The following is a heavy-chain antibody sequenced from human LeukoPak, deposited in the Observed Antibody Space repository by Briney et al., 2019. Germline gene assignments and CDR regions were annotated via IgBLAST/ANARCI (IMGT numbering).Heavy chain of an antibody. V-gene: IGHV4-34*01. J-gene: IGHJ4*02. Sequence: SETLSLTCAVYGGSFSGYYWSWIRQPPGKGLEWIGEINHSGSTNYSPSLKSRVTISVDTSKNQFSLKLSSVTAADTAVYYCARGGRARLDYWGQGTLVTVSS. D-gene: IGHD1-26*01. CDR3: ARGGRARLDY. CDR1: GGSFSGYY. CDR2: INHSGST.